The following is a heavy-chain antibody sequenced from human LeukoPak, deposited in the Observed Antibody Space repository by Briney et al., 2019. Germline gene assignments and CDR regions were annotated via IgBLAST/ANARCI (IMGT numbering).Heavy chain of an antibody. V-gene: IGHV3-21*01. CDR2: ISSSSGYI. CDR1: GFTFSSYS. CDR3: ARDALYDSSGYYYYYYGMDV. J-gene: IGHJ6*02. D-gene: IGHD3-22*01. Sequence: GGSLRLSCAASGFTFSSYSMNWVRQAPGKGLEWVSSISSSSGYIYYADSVKGRFTISRDNAKNSLYLQMNSLRAEDTAVYYCARDALYDSSGYYYYYYGMDVWGQGTTVTVSS.